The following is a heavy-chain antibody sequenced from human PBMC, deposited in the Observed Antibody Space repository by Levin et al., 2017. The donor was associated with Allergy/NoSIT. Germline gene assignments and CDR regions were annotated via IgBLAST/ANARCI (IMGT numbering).Heavy chain of an antibody. CDR1: GFTFSNYA. J-gene: IGHJ6*02. CDR2: ISYDGSTK. D-gene: IGHD6-19*01. Sequence: GESLKISCAASGFTFSNYAMHWVRQAPGKGLEWVAVISYDGSTKYYADSVKGRFTISRDNSKNTLSLQMNSLRAEDTAVYYCARDIGNSSGRKGMDVWGQGTTVTVSS. CDR3: ARDIGNSSGRKGMDV. V-gene: IGHV3-30*04.